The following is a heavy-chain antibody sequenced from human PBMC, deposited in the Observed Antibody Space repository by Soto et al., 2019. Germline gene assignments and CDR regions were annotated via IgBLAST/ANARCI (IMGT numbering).Heavy chain of an antibody. D-gene: IGHD6-6*01. CDR1: GGSFSGYY. J-gene: IGHJ5*02. CDR3: AVSSSPKQYNWFGP. Sequence: QVQLQQWGAGLLKPSETLSLTCAVYGGSFSGYYWSWIRQRPGKGLEWIGEINHSGSTNYNPSLKSRVTISVDTSKNQFSLKLSSVTAADTAVYYCAVSSSPKQYNWFGPWGQGTLVTVSS. V-gene: IGHV4-34*01. CDR2: INHSGST.